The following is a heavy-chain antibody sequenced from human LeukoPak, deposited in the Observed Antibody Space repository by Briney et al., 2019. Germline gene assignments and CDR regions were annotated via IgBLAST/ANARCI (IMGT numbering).Heavy chain of an antibody. CDR2: ISGSGSST. Sequence: GGSLRLSCAASGFTFSSYAMTWVRQAPGKGLEWVSAISGSGSSTYYADSVKGRFTISRDNSKNTLYLQMSSLRAEDTALYFCAKQGSRFLGWAYFDYWGQGTLVTVSS. V-gene: IGHV3-23*01. D-gene: IGHD2-15*01. CDR3: AKQGSRFLGWAYFDY. CDR1: GFTFSSYA. J-gene: IGHJ4*02.